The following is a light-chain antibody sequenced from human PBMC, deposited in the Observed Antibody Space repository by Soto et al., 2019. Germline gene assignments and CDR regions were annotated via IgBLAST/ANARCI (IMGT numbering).Light chain of an antibody. CDR1: SSDVGGRQY. Sequence: QSALTQPVSVSGSPGQSITISCTGTSSDVGGRQYVSWYQQHPGKAPKLMIYEVSNRPSGVSNRFSASKSGNTASLSISGLQAEDEADYYCSSYTASSTFVFGTGTKLTVL. V-gene: IGLV2-14*01. CDR3: SSYTASSTFV. J-gene: IGLJ1*01. CDR2: EVS.